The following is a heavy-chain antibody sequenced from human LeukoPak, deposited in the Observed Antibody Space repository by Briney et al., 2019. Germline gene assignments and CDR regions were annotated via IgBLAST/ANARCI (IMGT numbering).Heavy chain of an antibody. CDR3: AGGVSSGFARPLDC. CDR1: GRPISSYY. V-gene: IGHV4-4*07. D-gene: IGHD3-22*01. Sequence: SGTLSLTGSVSGRPISSYYWGWIGQPAGKGLDGIERIYPSGSTNYNPSLKSGVTMFVDTSKNQLSLKVSSVTAADTGMCYCAGGVSSGFARPLDCGGQGTLVTVSS. CDR2: IYPSGST. J-gene: IGHJ4*02.